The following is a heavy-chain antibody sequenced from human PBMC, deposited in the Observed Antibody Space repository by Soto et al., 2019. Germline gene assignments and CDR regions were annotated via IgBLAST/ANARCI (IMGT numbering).Heavy chain of an antibody. CDR2: IISDGSRI. CDR1: GFTFTDYS. Sequence: PGGSLRLSCAASGFTFTDYSINWVRQAPGKGLVWVSCIISDGSRISYADSVKGRFTISRDNAKNTLYLQMNSLRAEDTAVYYCAREDYDFWSGYWYYFDYWGQGTLVTVSS. J-gene: IGHJ4*02. CDR3: AREDYDFWSGYWYYFDY. V-gene: IGHV3-74*01. D-gene: IGHD3-3*01.